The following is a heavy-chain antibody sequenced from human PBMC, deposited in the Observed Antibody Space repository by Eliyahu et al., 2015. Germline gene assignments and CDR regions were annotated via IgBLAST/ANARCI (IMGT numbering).Heavy chain of an antibody. CDR2: ISYDEKNQ. Sequence: QVQLVEFGGGVVQPGXSLXLSCAXSGFTFSSYGMPWVRQAPGKGLEWLAVISYDEKNQYYADSVKGRFTISRDNSKNTLYLQMNSLRAEDTAVYYCARDTTVSSSWSSYWGQGTLVTVSS. CDR3: ARDTTVSSSWSSY. CDR1: GFTFSSYG. D-gene: IGHD6-13*01. V-gene: IGHV3-30*03. J-gene: IGHJ4*02.